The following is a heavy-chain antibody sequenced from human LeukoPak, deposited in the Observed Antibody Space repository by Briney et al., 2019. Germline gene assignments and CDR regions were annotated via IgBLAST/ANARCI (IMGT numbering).Heavy chain of an antibody. CDR3: TSYPYYYDSSGYPTNY. D-gene: IGHD3-22*01. J-gene: IGHJ4*02. V-gene: IGHV3-49*04. CDR1: GFTFSSYA. CDR2: IRSKAYGGTT. Sequence: QPGGSLRLSCAASGFTFSSYAMSWVRQAPGKGLEWVGFIRSKAYGGTTEYAASVKGRFTISRDDSKSIAYLQMNSLKTEDTAVYYCTSYPYYYDSSGYPTNYWGQGTLVTVSS.